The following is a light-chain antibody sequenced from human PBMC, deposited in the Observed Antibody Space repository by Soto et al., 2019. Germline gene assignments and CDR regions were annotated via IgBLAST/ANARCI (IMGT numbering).Light chain of an antibody. J-gene: IGKJ3*01. CDR1: KSISSY. CDR3: QQSFXTPS. Sequence: DIQMTQSPSSLSASVGDIVTITCRASKSISSYLNWYQQKQGKAHKILIYDESSLHSGVPSRFSGSGSGTDFNPTISSLQLEDFATYDCQQSFXTPSFGPGTKVX. V-gene: IGKV1-39*01. CDR2: DES.